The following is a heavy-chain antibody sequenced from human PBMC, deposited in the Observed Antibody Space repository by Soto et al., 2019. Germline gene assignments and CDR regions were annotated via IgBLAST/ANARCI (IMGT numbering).Heavy chain of an antibody. J-gene: IGHJ4*02. CDR1: GFTFGSYA. V-gene: IGHV3-23*01. Sequence: EVHLLESGGGLVQPGGSLRVSCAASGFTFGSYAMSWVRQAPGKGLEWVSSLSGSGGGTYYSYSVKGRLTISRDNFKNILYLQMNTLRAEDTAVYYCAKNAANYYDSRGYGPFDSWGRGTLVTVSS. CDR2: LSGSGGGT. D-gene: IGHD3-22*01. CDR3: AKNAANYYDSRGYGPFDS.